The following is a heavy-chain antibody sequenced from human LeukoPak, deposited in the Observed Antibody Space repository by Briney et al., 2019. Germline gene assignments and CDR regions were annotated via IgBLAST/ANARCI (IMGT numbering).Heavy chain of an antibody. J-gene: IGHJ4*02. CDR3: AKDSGSSWFEGGFLFEY. D-gene: IGHD6-13*01. V-gene: IGHV3-43*02. CDR1: GFTLDDYA. Sequence: QPGGSLRLSCAASGFTLDDYAMHWVRQAPGKCLEWVSLISGDGGSTYYADSVKGRFTISRDNSKNSLYLQMNSLRTEDTALYYCAKDSGSSWFEGGFLFEYWGEGTLVTVSS. CDR2: ISGDGGST.